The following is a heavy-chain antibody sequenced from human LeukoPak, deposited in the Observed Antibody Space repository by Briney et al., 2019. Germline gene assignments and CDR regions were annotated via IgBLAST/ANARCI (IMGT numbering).Heavy chain of an antibody. CDR3: ASSPRGLYDSSGYCRY. J-gene: IGHJ4*02. Sequence: SETLSLTCTVSGGSISSSSYYWGWIRQPPGKGLEWIGYIYYSGSTNYNPSLKSRVTMSVDTSKNQFSLKLSSVTAADTAVYYCASSPRGLYDSSGYCRYWGQGTLVTVSS. CDR2: IYYSGST. V-gene: IGHV4-61*05. D-gene: IGHD3-22*01. CDR1: GGSISSSSYY.